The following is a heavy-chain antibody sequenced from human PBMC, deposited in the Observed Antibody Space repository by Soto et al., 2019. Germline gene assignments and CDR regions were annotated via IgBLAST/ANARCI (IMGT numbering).Heavy chain of an antibody. J-gene: IGHJ4*02. CDR1: GYTFTGYY. V-gene: IGHV1-2*02. CDR3: AREDCSGGSCFLSGSYPLYYFDY. Sequence: ASVKVSCKASGYTFTGYYMHWVRQAPGQGLEWMGWINPNSGGTNYAQKFQGRVTMTRDTSISTAYMELSRLRSDDTAVYYCAREDCSGGSCFLSGSYPLYYFDYWGQGTLVTVSS. D-gene: IGHD2-15*01. CDR2: INPNSGGT.